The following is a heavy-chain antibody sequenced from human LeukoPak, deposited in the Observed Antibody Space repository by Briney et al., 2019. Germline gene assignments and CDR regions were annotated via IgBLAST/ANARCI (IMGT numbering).Heavy chain of an antibody. V-gene: IGHV1-2*02. CDR2: INPNSGGT. CDR3: ARDLLAYYDFWSGSSRSNWFDP. D-gene: IGHD3-3*01. J-gene: IGHJ5*02. CDR1: GYTFIGYY. Sequence: ASVKVSCKASGYTFIGYYMHWVRLAPGQGLEWMGWINPNSGGTDYAQKFQGRVTMTRDTSISTAYMELSRLRSDDTAVYYCARDLLAYYDFWSGSSRSNWFDPWGQGTLVTVSS.